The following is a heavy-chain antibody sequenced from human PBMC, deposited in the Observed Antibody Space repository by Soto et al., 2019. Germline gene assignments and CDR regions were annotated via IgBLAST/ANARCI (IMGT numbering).Heavy chain of an antibody. Sequence: PSETLSLTCAVSGGSISSGGYSWSWIRQPPGKGLEWIGYIYHSGSTYYNPSLKSRVTISVDRSKNQFSLKLSSVTAADTSVYYCASTPTPWGQGTLVTVSS. CDR3: ASTPTP. CDR1: GGSISSGGYS. V-gene: IGHV4-30-2*01. CDR2: IYHSGST. J-gene: IGHJ5*02. D-gene: IGHD1-26*01.